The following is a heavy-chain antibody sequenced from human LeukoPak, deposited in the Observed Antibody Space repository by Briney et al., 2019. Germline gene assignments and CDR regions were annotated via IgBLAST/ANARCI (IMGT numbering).Heavy chain of an antibody. CDR1: GFTFSGSA. CDR2: IRSKANSYAT. D-gene: IGHD6-13*01. J-gene: IGHJ6*03. V-gene: IGHV3-73*01. Sequence: GGSLRLSCAASGFTFSGSAMHWVRQASGKGLEWVGRIRSKANSYATAYAASVKGRFTISRDDSKNTAYLQINSLKPEDTAVYYCTRPIAARTGGYYYYMDVWGKGTTVTVSS. CDR3: TRPIAARTGGYYYYMDV.